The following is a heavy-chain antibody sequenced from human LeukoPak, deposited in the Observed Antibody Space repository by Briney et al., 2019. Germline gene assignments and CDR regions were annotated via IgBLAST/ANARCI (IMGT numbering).Heavy chain of an antibody. CDR1: AYTFTGYY. J-gene: IGHJ6*03. CDR3: ARDLNYDILTGNFYCYYMDV. Sequence: GASVKVSCKASAYTFTGYYMHWVRQAPGQGLEWMGWTNPNSGGTNYAQKFQGRVTMTRDTSISTAYMELSRLRSDDTAVYYCARDLNYDILTGNFYCYYMDVWGKGTTVTVSS. V-gene: IGHV1-2*02. CDR2: TNPNSGGT. D-gene: IGHD3-9*01.